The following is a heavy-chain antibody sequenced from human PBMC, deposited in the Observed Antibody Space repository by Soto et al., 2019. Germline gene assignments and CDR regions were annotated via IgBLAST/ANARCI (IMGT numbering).Heavy chain of an antibody. CDR2: IYYSGST. CDR1: GGSISSYY. J-gene: IGHJ4*02. Sequence: SETLSLTCTVSGGSISSYYWSWIRQPPGKGLEWIGYIYYSGSTYYNPSLKSRVTISVDTSANQFSLKLSSVTAADTAVYYCARLPSRHRVDYWGQGTLVTVSS. CDR3: ARLPSRHRVDY. V-gene: IGHV4-59*08.